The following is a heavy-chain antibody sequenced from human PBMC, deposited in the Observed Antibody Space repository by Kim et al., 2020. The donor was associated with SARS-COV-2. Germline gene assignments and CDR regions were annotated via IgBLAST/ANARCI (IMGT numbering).Heavy chain of an antibody. CDR2: ISWNSGSI. CDR1: GFTFDDYA. J-gene: IGHJ3*02. D-gene: IGHD6-6*01. Sequence: GGSLRLSCAASGFTFDDYAMHWVRQAPGKGLEWVSGISWNSGSIGYADSVKGRFTISRDNAKNSLYLQMNSLRAEDTALYYCAKGSYSSSTPHDAFDIWGQGTMVTVSS. CDR3: AKGSYSSSTPHDAFDI. V-gene: IGHV3-9*01.